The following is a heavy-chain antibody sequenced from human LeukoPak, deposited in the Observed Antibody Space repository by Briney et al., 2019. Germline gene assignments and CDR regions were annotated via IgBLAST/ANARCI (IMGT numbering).Heavy chain of an antibody. D-gene: IGHD3-22*01. CDR3: ARDALYYYDSSGYPYYFDY. J-gene: IGHJ4*02. CDR1: GYTFTSHF. V-gene: IGHV1-46*01. Sequence: ASVKVSCKASGYTFTSHFMHWVRQAPGQGLEWMGIINPRGGSTSYTQKFQGRVTMTRDTSISTAYMELSRLRSDDTAVYYCARDALYYYDSSGYPYYFDYWGQGTLVTVSS. CDR2: INPRGGST.